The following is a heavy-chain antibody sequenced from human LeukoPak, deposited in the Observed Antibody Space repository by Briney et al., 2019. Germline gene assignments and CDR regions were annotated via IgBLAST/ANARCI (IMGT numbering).Heavy chain of an antibody. D-gene: IGHD5-18*01. CDR2: ISGSGGST. V-gene: IGHV3-23*01. Sequence: GGSLRLSCAASGFTFSSCAMTWVRQAPGKGLEWVSGISGSGGSTYYADSVKGRFTISRDNSKNTLYLQMNSLRAEDTAVYYCARDRGYTYGHPLDYWGQGTLVTVSS. CDR3: ARDRGYTYGHPLDY. CDR1: GFTFSSCA. J-gene: IGHJ4*02.